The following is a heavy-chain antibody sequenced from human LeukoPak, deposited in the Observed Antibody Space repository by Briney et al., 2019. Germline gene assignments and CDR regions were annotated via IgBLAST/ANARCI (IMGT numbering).Heavy chain of an antibody. V-gene: IGHV3-23*01. Sequence: AGGSLRLSCAASGFTVSSNYMSWVRQAPGKGLEWVSAISGSGGSTYYADSVKGRFTISRDNSKNTLYLQMNSLRAEDSAVYYCYPPGELPFDYWGQGALVTVSS. CDR1: GFTVSSNY. D-gene: IGHD1-26*01. CDR3: YPPGELPFDY. CDR2: ISGSGGST. J-gene: IGHJ4*02.